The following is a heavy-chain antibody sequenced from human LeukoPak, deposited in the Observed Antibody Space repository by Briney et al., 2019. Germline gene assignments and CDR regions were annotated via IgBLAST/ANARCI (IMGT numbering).Heavy chain of an antibody. V-gene: IGHV3-74*01. J-gene: IGHJ1*01. CDR3: VRGAGPGTPFD. CDR1: GFTFSLSW. CDR2: INYDARSR. Sequence: GGSLRLSCAASGFTFSLSWMHWVRQAPGKGLEWVSSINYDARSRTYADSVKSRLTISRDNAENTLFLQMNSLRVEDSAIYSCVRGAGPGTPFDWGQGILVTVSS. D-gene: IGHD1-1*01.